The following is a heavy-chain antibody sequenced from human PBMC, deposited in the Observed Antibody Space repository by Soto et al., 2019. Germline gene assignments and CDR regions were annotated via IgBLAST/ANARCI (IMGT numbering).Heavy chain of an antibody. CDR2: IYYSGST. J-gene: IGHJ5*02. CDR3: ARVPGYCRGGSCYPWVYWFYP. V-gene: IGHV4-59*01. CDR1: GGSISSYY. D-gene: IGHD2-15*01. Sequence: SETLSLTCTVSGGSISSYYWSWFRQPPGKGLAWIGYIYYSGSTNYNPSLKSRVTISVDTSKNQSSLKLSSVTAADTAVYHCARVPGYCRGGSCYPWVYWFYPWCKGALVTVSS.